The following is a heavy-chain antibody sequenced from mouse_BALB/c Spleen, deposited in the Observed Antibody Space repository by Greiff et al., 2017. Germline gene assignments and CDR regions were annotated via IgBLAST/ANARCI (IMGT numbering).Heavy chain of an antibody. D-gene: IGHD1-2*01. Sequence: EVQLMESGPGLVKPSQSLSLTCTVTGYSITSDYAWNWIRQFPGNKLEWMGYISYSGSTSYNPSLKSRTSITRDTSKNQFFLQLNSVTTEDTATYYCARSSLLRYYFDYWGQGTTLTVSS. CDR3: ARSSLLRYYFDY. J-gene: IGHJ2*01. V-gene: IGHV3-2*02. CDR2: ISYSGST. CDR1: GYSITSDYA.